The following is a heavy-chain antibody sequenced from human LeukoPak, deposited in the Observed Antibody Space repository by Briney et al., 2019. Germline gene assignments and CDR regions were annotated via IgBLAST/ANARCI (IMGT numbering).Heavy chain of an antibody. CDR3: ARPPSGDSSGHDNWFDP. D-gene: IGHD3-22*01. J-gene: IGHJ5*02. CDR1: GGPTSIGIYY. V-gene: IGHV4-39*07. CDR2: IYYSGST. Sequence: SETLSFTGTVSGGPTSIGIYYGGWIPHPPGKGLEWMGGIYYSGSTYYNPSLKSRVTISVDTSKNQFSLKLSSVTAADTAVYYCARPPSGDSSGHDNWFDPWGQGTLVTVSS.